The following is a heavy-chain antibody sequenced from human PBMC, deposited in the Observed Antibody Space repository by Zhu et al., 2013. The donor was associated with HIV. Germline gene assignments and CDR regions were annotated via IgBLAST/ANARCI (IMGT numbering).Heavy chain of an antibody. CDR3: ARGPPGGTYYYGSGKLI. V-gene: IGHV1-2*02. CDR2: INPNSGGT. J-gene: IGHJ4*02. Sequence: QVQLVQSGAEVKKPGASVKVSCKASGYTFTGYYMHWVRQAPGQGLEWMGWINPNSGGTNYAQKFQGRVTMTRDTSISTAYMELSRLRSDDTAVYYCARGPPGGTYYYGSGKLIWGQGTLVTVSS. CDR1: GYTFTGYY. D-gene: IGHD3-10*01.